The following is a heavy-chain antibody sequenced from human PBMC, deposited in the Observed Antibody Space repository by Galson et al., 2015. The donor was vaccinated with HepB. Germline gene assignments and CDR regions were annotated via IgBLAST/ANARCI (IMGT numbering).Heavy chain of an antibody. CDR2: ISTSSSTI. CDR3: ARGSVTTYIY. CDR1: GFTFSSYS. Sequence: SLRLSCAASGFTFSSYSMNWARQAPGKGLEWVSYISTSSSTIYYADSVKGRFTISRDNAENSLYLQMNSLRDEDTAVYYCARGSVTTYIYWGQGTLVTVSS. D-gene: IGHD1-1*01. J-gene: IGHJ4*02. V-gene: IGHV3-48*02.